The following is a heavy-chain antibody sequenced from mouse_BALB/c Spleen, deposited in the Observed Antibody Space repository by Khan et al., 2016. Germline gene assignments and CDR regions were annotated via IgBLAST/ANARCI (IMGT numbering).Heavy chain of an antibody. J-gene: IGHJ2*01. CDR3: ARGIYDNYDSYFDY. V-gene: IGHV9-3-1*01. CDR1: GYAFTNYG. Sequence: QIQLVQSGPELKKPGETVKISCKASGYAFTNYGMTWVKQAPGKGLKWMGWINTFTGEPTCADDFKGRFAFSLETSASTAYLQINSLKNEDTATYFCARGIYDNYDSYFDYWGQGTTLTVSS. D-gene: IGHD2-4*01. CDR2: INTFTGEP.